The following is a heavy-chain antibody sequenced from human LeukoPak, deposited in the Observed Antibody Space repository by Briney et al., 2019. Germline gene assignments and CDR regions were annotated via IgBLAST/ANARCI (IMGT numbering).Heavy chain of an antibody. CDR1: GGSISSYY. Sequence: SETLSLTCTVSGGSISSYYWSWIRQPPGKGLEWIGYIYYSGSTNYNPSLKSRVTMSIDTSKNQFSLKLSSVTAADTAVYYCVIFAEYCNSGSCYLGWFDPWGQGTLVTVSS. V-gene: IGHV4-59*01. D-gene: IGHD2-15*01. J-gene: IGHJ5*02. CDR2: IYYSGST. CDR3: VIFAEYCNSGSCYLGWFDP.